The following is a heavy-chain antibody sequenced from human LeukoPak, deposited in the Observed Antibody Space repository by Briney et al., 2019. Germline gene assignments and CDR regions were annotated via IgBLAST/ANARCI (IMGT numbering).Heavy chain of an antibody. CDR2: IYYSGST. CDR3: ARQAEWLLGWFDP. CDR1: GGSISSYY. Sequence: SETLSLTCTVSGGSISSYYWSWIRQPPGKGLEWIGYIYYSGSTNYNPSLKSRVTISVDTSKNQFSLKLSSVTAADTAVYYCARQAEWLLGWFDPWGQGTLVIVSS. V-gene: IGHV4-59*08. J-gene: IGHJ5*02. D-gene: IGHD3-3*01.